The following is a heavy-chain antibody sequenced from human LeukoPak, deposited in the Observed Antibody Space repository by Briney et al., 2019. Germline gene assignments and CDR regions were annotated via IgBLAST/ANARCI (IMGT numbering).Heavy chain of an antibody. CDR2: INHSGST. D-gene: IGHD3-16*01. CDR3: ARVGDSAPIDY. CDR1: GGSFSGYY. J-gene: IGHJ4*02. Sequence: SETLSLTCAVYGGSFSGYYWSWIRQPPGKGLERIGEINHSGSTNYNPSLKSRVTISVDTSKNQFSLKLSSVTAADTAVYYCARVGDSAPIDYWGQGTLVTVSS. V-gene: IGHV4-34*01.